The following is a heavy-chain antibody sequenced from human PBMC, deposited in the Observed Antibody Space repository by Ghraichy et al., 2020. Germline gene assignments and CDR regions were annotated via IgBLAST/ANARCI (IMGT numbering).Heavy chain of an antibody. CDR2: IYHSGST. CDR1: GYSISSGYY. CDR3: ARVQSSGSYWVYFDY. J-gene: IGHJ4*02. Sequence: SETLSLTCTVSGYSISSGYYWGWIRQPPGKGLEWIGSIYHSGSTYYNPSLKSRVTISVDTSKNQFSLKLSSVTAADTAVYYCARVQSSGSYWVYFDYWGQGTLVTVSS. V-gene: IGHV4-38-2*02. D-gene: IGHD1-26*01.